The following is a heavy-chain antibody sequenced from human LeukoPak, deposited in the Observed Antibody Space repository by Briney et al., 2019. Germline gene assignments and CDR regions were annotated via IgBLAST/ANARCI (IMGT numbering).Heavy chain of an antibody. J-gene: IGHJ6*02. D-gene: IGHD2-15*01. CDR2: ISGSGGGT. CDR3: SKMVAVTPYYYYGMDV. Sequence: PGGSLRLSCAASAFTFSSYAMTWVRQAPGKGLEWVSSISGSGGGTYYADSAKGRFTISRDNSKNTLYLQMNSLRAEDTALYYCSKMVAVTPYYYYGMDVWGQGTTVTVSS. CDR1: AFTFSSYA. V-gene: IGHV3-23*01.